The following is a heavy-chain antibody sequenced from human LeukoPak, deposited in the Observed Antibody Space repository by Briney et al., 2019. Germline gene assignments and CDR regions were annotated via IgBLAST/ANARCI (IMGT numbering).Heavy chain of an antibody. CDR2: IYYSGIT. V-gene: IGHV4-39*07. CDR1: GGSVSINSYY. J-gene: IGHJ4*02. Sequence: SETLSLTCTVSGGSVSINSYYWGWIRQPPGKGLEWIGNIYYSGITYYNPSLKSRVTISVDTSKNQFSLKLTSVTAADTAIYYCARPARYCSGGSCWDSWGQGTLVTVSS. CDR3: ARPARYCSGGSCWDS. D-gene: IGHD2-15*01.